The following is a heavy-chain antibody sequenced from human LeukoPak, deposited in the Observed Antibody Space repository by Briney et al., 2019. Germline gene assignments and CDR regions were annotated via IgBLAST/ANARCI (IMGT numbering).Heavy chain of an antibody. J-gene: IGHJ6*02. V-gene: IGHV3-53*05. D-gene: IGHD2-15*01. Sequence: GGSLTLSCAASGFTVSSKYMSWVRQAPGQGLEWVLVIYTGETTYYADSVKGRFTISRDNSKNTLYLQMSSLRAEDTAVYFCVRGYSFGPYGMDVWGQGATVTVSS. CDR3: VRGYSFGPYGMDV. CDR2: IYTGETT. CDR1: GFTVSSKY.